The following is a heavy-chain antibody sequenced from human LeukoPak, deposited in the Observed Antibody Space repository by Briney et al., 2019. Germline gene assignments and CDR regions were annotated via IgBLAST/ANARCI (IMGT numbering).Heavy chain of an antibody. Sequence: PGGSLRLSCAASGFTFDRHTMHWVRQPPGKGPEWVSLIGWDGTNIDYADSVKGRFTISRDNSKNFVYLQMHSLGTEDTALYYCTKDMEWGMDVWGQGTTVIVSS. CDR2: IGWDGTNI. CDR1: GFTFDRHT. D-gene: IGHD3-3*01. CDR3: TKDMEWGMDV. V-gene: IGHV3-43*01. J-gene: IGHJ6*02.